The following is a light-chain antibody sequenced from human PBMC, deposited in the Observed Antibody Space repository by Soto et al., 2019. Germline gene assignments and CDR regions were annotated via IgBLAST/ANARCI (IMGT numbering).Light chain of an antibody. CDR3: QQYNAYWT. CDR2: KAS. J-gene: IGKJ1*01. Sequence: DIQMTQSPSTLSASVGDRVTITCRASQSVSTWLAWYQQKPGKAPKVLIYKASTLESGVPSRFSGTGSGTEFALTSSSLQPEDFATYYCQQYNAYWTFGQGTKVEIK. V-gene: IGKV1-5*03. CDR1: QSVSTW.